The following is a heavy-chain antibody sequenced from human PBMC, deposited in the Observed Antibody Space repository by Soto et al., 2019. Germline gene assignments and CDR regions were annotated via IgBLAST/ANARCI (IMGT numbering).Heavy chain of an antibody. CDR1: GYTFTSYG. Sequence: ASVKVSCKASGYTFTSYGISWVRQAPGRGLEWMGWISAYNGNTNYAQKLQGRVTMTTDTSTSTAYMELRSLRSDDTAVYYCARDGGYSSSWYSFDPWGQGTLVTVSS. CDR2: ISAYNGNT. V-gene: IGHV1-18*04. CDR3: ARDGGYSSSWYSFDP. D-gene: IGHD6-13*01. J-gene: IGHJ5*02.